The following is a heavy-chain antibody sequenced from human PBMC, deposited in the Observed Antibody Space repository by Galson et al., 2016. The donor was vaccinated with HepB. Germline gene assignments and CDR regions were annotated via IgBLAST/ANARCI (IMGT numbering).Heavy chain of an antibody. J-gene: IGHJ4*02. CDR1: GFTFSRYG. CDR2: ISISSNFI. D-gene: IGHD3-3*01. Sequence: SLRLSCAASGFTFSRYGMHRVRQPPGKGLEWVSSISISSNFIHYADSVKGRFTISRDNAKNSLFLQMSSLRAEDTAIYYCAKDSILDDWGQGILVTVSS. V-gene: IGHV3-21*01. CDR3: AKDSILDD.